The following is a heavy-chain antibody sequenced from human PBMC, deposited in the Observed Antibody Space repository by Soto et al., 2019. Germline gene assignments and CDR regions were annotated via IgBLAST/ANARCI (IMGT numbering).Heavy chain of an antibody. J-gene: IGHJ4*02. D-gene: IGHD5-18*01. Sequence: SETLSLTCAVYGGSFSGYYWTWIRQPPGTGLEWIGEINHSGSTNYNPSLKSRVTISVDTSKNQFSLKLTSVTAADTAVYYCAQKSVTGCFDFWGEETLVT. CDR1: GGSFSGYY. CDR3: AQKSVTGCFDF. V-gene: IGHV4-34*01. CDR2: INHSGST.